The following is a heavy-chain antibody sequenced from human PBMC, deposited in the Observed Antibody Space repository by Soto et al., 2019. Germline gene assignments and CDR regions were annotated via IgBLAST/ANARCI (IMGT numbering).Heavy chain of an antibody. D-gene: IGHD2-2*01. CDR2: INPNSGGT. CDR1: AYTFTGYY. CDR3: ARARYCSSASCYKFDY. J-gene: IGHJ4*02. Sequence: ASVKVSCKASAYTFTGYYVHWVRQAPGQGLEWMGWINPNSGGTNYAQKFQGRVTMTRDTSISTAYMDLNRLRYDDTAVYYCARARYCSSASCYKFDYWGQGTLVTVSS. V-gene: IGHV1-2*02.